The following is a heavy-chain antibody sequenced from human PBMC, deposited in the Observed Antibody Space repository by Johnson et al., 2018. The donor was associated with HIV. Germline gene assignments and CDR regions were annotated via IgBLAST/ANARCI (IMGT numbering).Heavy chain of an antibody. D-gene: IGHD3-9*01. CDR1: GFTFNTYG. Sequence: QVLLVESGGGVVRPGGSLRLSCAASGFTFNTYGMHWVRQAPGKGLEWVAVISYDGSNKYYADSVKGRFTISRDNSKNTLYLQMNSLRAEDTAVYYCAREEGTDILTRGDAFDIWGQGTMVTVSS. J-gene: IGHJ3*02. V-gene: IGHV3-30*03. CDR2: ISYDGSNK. CDR3: AREEGTDILTRGDAFDI.